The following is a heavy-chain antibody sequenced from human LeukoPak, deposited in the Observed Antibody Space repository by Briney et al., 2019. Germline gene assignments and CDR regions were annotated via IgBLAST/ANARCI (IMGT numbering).Heavy chain of an antibody. CDR1: GGSFSGYY. D-gene: IGHD6-13*01. CDR2: INHSGST. CDR3: ARRPIAAAGVRYYYYMDV. V-gene: IGHV4-34*01. J-gene: IGHJ6*03. Sequence: SETLSLTCAVYGGSFSGYYWSWIRQPPGKGLEWIGEINHSGSTNYNPSLKSRVTISVDTSKNQFSLKLSSVTAADTAVYYCARRPIAAAGVRYYYYMDVWGKGTTVTISS.